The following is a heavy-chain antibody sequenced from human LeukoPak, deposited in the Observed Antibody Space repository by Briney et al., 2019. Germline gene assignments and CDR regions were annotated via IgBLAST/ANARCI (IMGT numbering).Heavy chain of an antibody. J-gene: IGHJ3*02. CDR3: ARGPGYYYDRSNFKTAFDI. CDR2: IYDSGST. Sequence: SETLSLTCTVSGGSLSFSSYYWGWIRQPPGTGLEWIGSIYDSGSTFYNPSLKSRVTISVDTSKNLFSLRLKSVTAADTAAFYCARGPGYYYDRSNFKTAFDIWGQGTTVTVSS. V-gene: IGHV4-39*02. D-gene: IGHD3-22*01. CDR1: GGSLSFSSYY.